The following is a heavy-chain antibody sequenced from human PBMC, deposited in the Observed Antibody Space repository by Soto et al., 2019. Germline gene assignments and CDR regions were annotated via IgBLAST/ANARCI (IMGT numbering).Heavy chain of an antibody. D-gene: IGHD2-8*02. V-gene: IGHV4-34*01. CDR2: INHSGSN. J-gene: IGHJ4*02. CDR1: GGSFSGYD. Sequence: QVQLQQWGAGLLKPSETLSLTCAVYGGSFSGYDWTWIRQPPGTGLEWIGEINHSGSNNYNPSLKSRVTISVDTSKNQFSLKLTSVTAADTAVYYCARDKITGLFDYWGQGTLVTVSS. CDR3: ARDKITGLFDY.